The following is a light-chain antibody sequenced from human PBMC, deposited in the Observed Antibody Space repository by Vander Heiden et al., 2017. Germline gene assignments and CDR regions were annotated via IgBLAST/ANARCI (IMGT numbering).Light chain of an antibody. J-gene: IGLJ3*02. CDR1: ALPKQY. Sequence: SYHLTQTPSVSVSPGQPAMIPCSGDALPKQYAYWYQQKPGQAPVLVIYKDSERPSGIPERFSGSSSGTTVTLTISGVQAEDEADYYCQSADSSGTYRVFGGGTKLTVL. V-gene: IGLV3-25*03. CDR3: QSADSSGTYRV. CDR2: KDS.